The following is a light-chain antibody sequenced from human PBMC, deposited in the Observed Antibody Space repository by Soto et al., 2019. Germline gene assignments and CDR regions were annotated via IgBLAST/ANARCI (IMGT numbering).Light chain of an antibody. Sequence: DIVMTQSPDSLAVSLGERATINCKYSQSVLYTSNNKNYLAWFQQKPGQPPKLLIYWASTRESGVPDRFSGSGSGIDFTLTISSLQAEDVAVYYCQQYYSTPYTFGHGTTLEIK. CDR3: QQYYSTPYT. J-gene: IGKJ2*01. CDR2: WAS. CDR1: QSVLYTSNNKNY. V-gene: IGKV4-1*01.